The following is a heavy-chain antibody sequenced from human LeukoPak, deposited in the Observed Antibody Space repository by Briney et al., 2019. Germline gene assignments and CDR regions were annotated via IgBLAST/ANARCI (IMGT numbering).Heavy chain of an antibody. CDR3: ARGPTYSQAFDY. V-gene: IGHV3-7*01. J-gene: IGHJ4*02. CDR2: IKQDGSEK. Sequence: GGSLRLSCAASGFSFDDYAMHWVRQAPGKGLEWVASIKQDGSEKTSVDSVKGRFTISRDNAKNSLYLQMDSLRAEDTAVYYCARGPTYSQAFDYWGQGTLVTVSS. CDR1: GFSFDDYA. D-gene: IGHD1-26*01.